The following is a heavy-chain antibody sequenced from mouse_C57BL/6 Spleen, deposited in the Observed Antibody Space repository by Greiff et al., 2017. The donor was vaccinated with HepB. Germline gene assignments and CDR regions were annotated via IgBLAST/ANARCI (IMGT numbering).Heavy chain of an antibody. J-gene: IGHJ1*03. CDR2: ISSGSSTI. CDR3: ARATEVATRYFDV. Sequence: EVKLVESGGGLVKPGGSLKLSCAASGFTFSDYGMHWVRQAPEKGLEWVAYISSGSSTIYYADTVKGRFTISRDNAKNTLFLQMTRLRSEDTAMYYCARATEVATRYFDVWGTGTTVTVSS. D-gene: IGHD1-1*01. V-gene: IGHV5-17*01. CDR1: GFTFSDYG.